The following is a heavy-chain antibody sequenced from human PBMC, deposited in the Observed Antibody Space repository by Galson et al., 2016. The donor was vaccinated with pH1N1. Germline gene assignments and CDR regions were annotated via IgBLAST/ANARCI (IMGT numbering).Heavy chain of an antibody. J-gene: IGHJ4*02. CDR3: ARVRLIMPGDPTGYFDF. D-gene: IGHD7-27*01. Sequence: SLRLSCAASGFTFSSFWMHWVRQVPGKGLVWVSRISSEGSSISYADSVKGRFTISRDNARNTLYLEMNSLRAEDTALYSCARVRLIMPGDPTGYFDFWGQGALVTVSS. V-gene: IGHV3-74*01. CDR1: GFTFSSFW. CDR2: ISSEGSSI.